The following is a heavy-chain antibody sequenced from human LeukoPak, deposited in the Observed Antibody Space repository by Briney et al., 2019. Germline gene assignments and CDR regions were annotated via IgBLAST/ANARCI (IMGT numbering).Heavy chain of an antibody. J-gene: IGHJ4*02. V-gene: IGHV4-59*12. CDR3: AKDGNSGWVIDS. D-gene: IGHD6-19*01. Sequence: SETLSLTCTVSGGSIGSNYWTWIRQPPGKGLEYIGYIYYTGATNYNPSLKSGGTISIDTSKSQFSLRLSSVTAADTAVYFCAKDGNSGWVIDSWGQGTLVTVSS. CDR1: GGSIGSNY. CDR2: IYYTGAT.